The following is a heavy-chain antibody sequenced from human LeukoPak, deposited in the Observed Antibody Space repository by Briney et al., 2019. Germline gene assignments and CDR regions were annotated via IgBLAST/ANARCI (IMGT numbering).Heavy chain of an antibody. D-gene: IGHD1-26*01. CDR1: GGTFSSYA. Sequence: RASVKVSCKASGGTFSSYAISWVRQAPGQGLEWMGGIIPIFGTANYAQKFQGRVTITADESTSTAYMELSSLRSEDTAVYYCARDRELGVFGYWGQGTLVTVSS. CDR2: IIPIFGTA. V-gene: IGHV1-69*13. J-gene: IGHJ4*02. CDR3: ARDRELGVFGY.